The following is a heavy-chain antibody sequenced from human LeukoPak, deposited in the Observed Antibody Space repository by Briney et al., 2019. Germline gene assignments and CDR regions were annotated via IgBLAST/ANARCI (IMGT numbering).Heavy chain of an antibody. CDR1: GGSISSGGYY. D-gene: IGHD6-13*01. CDR3: ARHILAAGRWNWFDP. Sequence: SETLSLTCTVSGGSISSGGYYWSWIRQHPGKGLEWIGYIYYSGGTNYNPSLKSRVTISIDTSKNQFSLRLSSVTAADTAIYYCARHILAAGRWNWFDPWGQGTLVTVSS. CDR2: IYYSGGT. J-gene: IGHJ5*02. V-gene: IGHV4-61*08.